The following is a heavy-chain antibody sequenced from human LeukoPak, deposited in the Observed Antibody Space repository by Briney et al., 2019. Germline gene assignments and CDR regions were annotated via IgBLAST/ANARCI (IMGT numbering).Heavy chain of an antibody. Sequence: GASVKVSCKASGYTFTTYPMNWVRQAPGQGLEWMGWISAYNGNTNYAQKLQGRVTMTTDTSTSTAYMELRSLRSDDTAVYYCAREKRRYNWNYFHDYWGQGTLVTVSS. CDR1: GYTFTTYP. CDR2: ISAYNGNT. CDR3: AREKRRYNWNYFHDY. V-gene: IGHV1-18*01. D-gene: IGHD1-7*01. J-gene: IGHJ4*02.